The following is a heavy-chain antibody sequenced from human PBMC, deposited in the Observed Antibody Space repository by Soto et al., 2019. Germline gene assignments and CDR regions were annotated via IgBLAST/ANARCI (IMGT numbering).Heavy chain of an antibody. J-gene: IGHJ6*02. CDR3: AKDISSTPWGSYYYGMDV. D-gene: IGHD3-16*01. Sequence: GGSLRLSCAASGFTFDDYAMHWVRQAPGKGLEWVSGISWNSGSIGYADSVKGRFTISRDNAKNSLYLQMNSLRAEDTALYYCAKDISSTPWGSYYYGMDVWGQGTTVTVSS. CDR1: GFTFDDYA. CDR2: ISWNSGSI. V-gene: IGHV3-9*01.